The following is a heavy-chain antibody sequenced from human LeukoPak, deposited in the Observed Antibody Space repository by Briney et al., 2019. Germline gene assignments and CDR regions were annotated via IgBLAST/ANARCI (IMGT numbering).Heavy chain of an antibody. CDR3: AAAPSYCSSTSCYAGYFDY. CDR1: GYTFTSYD. V-gene: IGHV1-8*01. CDR2: MNPNSGNT. D-gene: IGHD2-2*01. Sequence: ASVTVSCTASGYTFTSYDINWVRQATGQGLEWMGWMNPNSGNTGYAQKFQGRVTMTRNTSISTAYMELSSLRSEDTAVYYCAAAPSYCSSTSCYAGYFDYWGQGTLVTVSS. J-gene: IGHJ4*02.